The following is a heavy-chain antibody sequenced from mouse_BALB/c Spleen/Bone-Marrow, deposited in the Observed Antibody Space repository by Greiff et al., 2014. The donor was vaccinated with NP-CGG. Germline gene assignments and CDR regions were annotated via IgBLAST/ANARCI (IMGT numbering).Heavy chain of an antibody. CDR3: ARTSNPAMDY. Sequence: VQLQQSGAELVRPGASVKLSCKTSGYIFTSYWIHWIKQRSGQGLEWIAGIYPGTGSNYYNEKFKGKATLTADKSSSTAYMQLSSLKSEDSAVYFCARTSNPAMDYWGQGTSVTVSS. D-gene: IGHD2-5*01. J-gene: IGHJ4*01. CDR2: IYPGTGSN. CDR1: GYIFTSYW. V-gene: IGHV1S132*01.